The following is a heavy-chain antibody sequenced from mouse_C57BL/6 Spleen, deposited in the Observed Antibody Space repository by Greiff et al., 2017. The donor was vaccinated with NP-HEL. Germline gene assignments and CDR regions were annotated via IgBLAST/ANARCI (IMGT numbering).Heavy chain of an antibody. CDR2: IDPSDSYT. CDR1: GYTFTSYW. Sequence: QVQLQQPGAALVKPGASVKLSCKASGYTFTSYWMQWVKQRPGQGLEWIGEIDPSDSYTNYNQKFKGKATLTVDTSSSTAYMQLSSLTSEDSAVYYCARSYDFAMDYWGQGTSVTVSS. CDR3: ARSYDFAMDY. J-gene: IGHJ4*01. V-gene: IGHV1-50*01. D-gene: IGHD2-4*01.